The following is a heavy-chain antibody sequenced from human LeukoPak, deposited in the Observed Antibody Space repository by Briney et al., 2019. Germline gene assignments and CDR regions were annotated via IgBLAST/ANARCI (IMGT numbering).Heavy chain of an antibody. CDR1: GYTFTGYY. D-gene: IGHD3-3*01. V-gene: IGHV1-2*02. CDR2: INPNSGGT. J-gene: IGHJ1*01. Sequence: GASVKVSCKASGYTFTGYYMHWVRQAPGQGLEWMGWINPNSGGTNYAQKFQGRVTMNRDTSISTAYMELSRLRSDDTAVYYCVRGGYDFSSGYYPSRWGQGTLVTVSS. CDR3: VRGGYDFSSGYYPSR.